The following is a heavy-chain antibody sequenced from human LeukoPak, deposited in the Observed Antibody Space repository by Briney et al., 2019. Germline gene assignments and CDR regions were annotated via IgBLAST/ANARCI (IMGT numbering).Heavy chain of an antibody. CDR3: ARDNRAVGASSFDY. J-gene: IGHJ4*02. CDR1: GGSISSSNW. Sequence: SETLSLTCAVSGGSISSSNWWSWVRQPPGKGLEWIGEIYHSGTINYNPSLKSRVTISVDKSKNQFSLKLSSVTAADTAVYYCARDNRAVGASSFDYWGQGTLVTVSS. CDR2: IYHSGTI. D-gene: IGHD1-26*01. V-gene: IGHV4-4*02.